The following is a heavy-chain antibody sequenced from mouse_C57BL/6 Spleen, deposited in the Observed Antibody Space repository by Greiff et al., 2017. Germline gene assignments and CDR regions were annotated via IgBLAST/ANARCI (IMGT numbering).Heavy chain of an antibody. D-gene: IGHD1-1*01. CDR2: IDPNSGGT. J-gene: IGHJ1*03. Sequence: QVQLQQPGAELVKPGASVKLSCKASGYTFTSYWMHWVKQRPGRGLEWIGRIDPNSGGTKYNEKFKSKATLTVDKPSSTAYMQLSSLTSEDSAVYYCARAFITTVVATDFDVWGTGTTVTVSS. V-gene: IGHV1-72*01. CDR3: ARAFITTVVATDFDV. CDR1: GYTFTSYW.